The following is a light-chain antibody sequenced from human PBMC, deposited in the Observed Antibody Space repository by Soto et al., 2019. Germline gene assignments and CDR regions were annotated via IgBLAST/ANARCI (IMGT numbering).Light chain of an antibody. CDR1: QSVSSY. Sequence: EIVLTQSPATLSLSPGERATLSCRASQSVSSYLAWYQQKPGQAPRLLIYDASNRATGIPARFSGSGSGTDFTLTISSLEPEDFAVYYCQQPSNWPPWTFGQGTKV. J-gene: IGKJ1*01. V-gene: IGKV3-11*01. CDR3: QQPSNWPPWT. CDR2: DAS.